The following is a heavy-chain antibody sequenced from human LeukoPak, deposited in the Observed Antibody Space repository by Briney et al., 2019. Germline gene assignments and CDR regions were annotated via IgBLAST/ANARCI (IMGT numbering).Heavy chain of an antibody. Sequence: ASVRVSCKASGYTFISRNMHWVRQAPGQGLEWMGIINPSTGSTTYAQKFQDRVTMTRDTSTSTVYMDLSSLRSEDTAVYYCAREPAAGYNWFDPWGQGTLVTVSS. CDR2: INPSTGST. V-gene: IGHV1-46*01. D-gene: IGHD6-25*01. J-gene: IGHJ5*02. CDR3: AREPAAGYNWFDP. CDR1: GYTFISRN.